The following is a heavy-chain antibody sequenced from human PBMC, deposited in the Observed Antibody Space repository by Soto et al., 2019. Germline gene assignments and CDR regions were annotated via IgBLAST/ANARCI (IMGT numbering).Heavy chain of an antibody. CDR1: GFTFSSYA. J-gene: IGHJ6*02. Sequence: VGSLILSCAASGFTFSSYALSWVRQAPGKGLEWVSSISSSSSYIYYADSVKGRFTISRDNAKNSLYLQMNSLRAEDTAVYYCARDNSYCTNGVCYRGYYYYGMDVWGQGTTVTVSS. D-gene: IGHD2-8*01. CDR3: ARDNSYCTNGVCYRGYYYYGMDV. V-gene: IGHV3-21*01. CDR2: ISSSSSYI.